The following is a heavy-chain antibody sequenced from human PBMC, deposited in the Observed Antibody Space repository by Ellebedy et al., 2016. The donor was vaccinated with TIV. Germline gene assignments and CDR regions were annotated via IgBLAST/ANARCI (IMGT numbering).Heavy chain of an antibody. CDR2: IYYRGST. V-gene: IGHV4-59*01. CDR1: GGSISNYS. J-gene: IGHJ4*02. CDR3: ARPRRGGNYYDFDY. Sequence: GSLRLXCTVSGGSISNYSWSWIRQPPGKGLEWIGSIYYRGSTNYNPSLKSRVTISVDTSKNQFSLKLSSVTAADTAVYYCARPRRGGNYYDFDYWGQGTLVTVSS. D-gene: IGHD3-22*01.